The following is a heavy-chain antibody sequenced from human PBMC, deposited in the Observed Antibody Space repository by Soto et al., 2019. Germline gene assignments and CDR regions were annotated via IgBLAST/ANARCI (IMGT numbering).Heavy chain of an antibody. Sequence: QVQLQESGPGLVKFSQTLSLTCTVSAGSITSGTYYWSGIRQHPAKGLEWIGHIYHSGSTFYNPSLKSRVIISVDTSKNQFFLKLSSVTAADTAVYYCARDGGYGSGSSDYWGQGTLVTVSS. CDR2: IYHSGST. CDR3: ARDGGYGSGSSDY. V-gene: IGHV4-31*03. J-gene: IGHJ4*02. D-gene: IGHD3-10*01. CDR1: AGSITSGTYY.